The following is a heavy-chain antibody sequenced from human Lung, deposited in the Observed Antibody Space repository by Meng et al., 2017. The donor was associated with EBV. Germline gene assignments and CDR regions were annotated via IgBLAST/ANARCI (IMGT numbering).Heavy chain of an antibody. CDR1: GGSISSGHYY. CDR3: ARSGGYFFDF. V-gene: IGHV4-30-4*01. J-gene: IGHJ4*02. Sequence: QGQLQESGPGLVKPSQTLSLTCAVSGGSISSGHYYWSWIRQPPGKGLEWIAYIDYSGSTYYNPSLKSRVTISVDTSKNQFSLKLNSVTAADTAVYYCARSGGYFFDFWGQGTLVTVSS. D-gene: IGHD3-22*01. CDR2: IDYSGST.